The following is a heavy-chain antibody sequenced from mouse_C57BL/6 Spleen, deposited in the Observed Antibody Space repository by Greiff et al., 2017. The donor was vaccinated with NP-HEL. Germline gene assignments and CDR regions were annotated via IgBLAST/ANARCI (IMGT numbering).Heavy chain of an antibody. J-gene: IGHJ3*01. D-gene: IGHD2-4*01. V-gene: IGHV7-3*01. Sequence: EVHLVESGGGLVQPVGSLSLSCAASGFTFTDYYMSWVRQPPGKALEWVGFIRNKANGYTTEYSASVKGRFTISRDNSQSILYLQMNALRAEDSATYYCARSHYDYSFAYWGQGTLVTVSA. CDR2: IRNKANGYTT. CDR1: GFTFTDYY. CDR3: ARSHYDYSFAY.